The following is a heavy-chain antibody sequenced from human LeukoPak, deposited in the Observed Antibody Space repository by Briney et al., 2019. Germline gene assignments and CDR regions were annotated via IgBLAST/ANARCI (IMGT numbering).Heavy chain of an antibody. J-gene: IGHJ5*02. CDR3: TRDLAAAAT. Sequence: GGSLGLSCAASGFTFSSYWMSWVRQAPGKGLEWVANINQDGKKRFYVDSVKGRFTISRDNAKNSLFLQMNSLTAEDTAIYYCTRDLAAAATWGQGTLVTVSS. CDR2: INQDGKKR. D-gene: IGHD6-13*01. CDR1: GFTFSSYW. V-gene: IGHV3-7*03.